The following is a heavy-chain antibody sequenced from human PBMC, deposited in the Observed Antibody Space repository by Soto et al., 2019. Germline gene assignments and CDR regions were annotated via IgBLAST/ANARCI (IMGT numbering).Heavy chain of an antibody. Sequence: ASVKVSCKASGYTFTGYYMHWVRQAPGQGLEWMVWINPNSGGTNYAQKFQGWVTMTRDTSISTAYMELSRLRSDDTAVYYCERSIMTTVTDDAFDIWGQGTMVTVSS. CDR1: GYTFTGYY. J-gene: IGHJ3*02. V-gene: IGHV1-2*04. CDR2: INPNSGGT. CDR3: ERSIMTTVTDDAFDI. D-gene: IGHD4-17*01.